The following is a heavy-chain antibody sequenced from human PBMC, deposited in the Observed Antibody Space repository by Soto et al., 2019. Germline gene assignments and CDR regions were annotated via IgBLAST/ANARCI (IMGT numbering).Heavy chain of an antibody. V-gene: IGHV1-3*01. CDR3: ARSSFYGSGSWDYYGLDV. CDR2: INAGNGNA. Sequence: ASVKVSCKDSGFTLTSHAMQWVRQAPGQRLEWMGWINAGNGNAKYSQRFQGRVTIVRDTSARTAYMELSSLRSEDTAVYYCARSSFYGSGSWDYYGLDVWGQGTTVTVSS. J-gene: IGHJ6*02. D-gene: IGHD3-10*01. CDR1: GFTLTSHA.